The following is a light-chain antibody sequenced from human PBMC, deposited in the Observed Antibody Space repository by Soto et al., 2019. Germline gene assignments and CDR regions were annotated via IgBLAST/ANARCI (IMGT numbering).Light chain of an antibody. CDR3: ETWDSNTNWV. Sequence: QPVLTQSSSASASLGSSVKLTYTLSSGHSSNIIAWHQQQPGKAPRYLMKLEGSGSYNKGSGVPDRFSDSSSGADRYLTISNLQFEDEADYYCETWDSNTNWVFGGGTKLTVL. CDR1: SGHSSNI. J-gene: IGLJ3*02. V-gene: IGLV4-60*02. CDR2: LEGSGSY.